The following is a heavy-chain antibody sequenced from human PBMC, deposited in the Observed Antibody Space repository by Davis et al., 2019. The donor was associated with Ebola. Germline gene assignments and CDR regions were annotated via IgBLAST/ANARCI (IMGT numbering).Heavy chain of an antibody. Sequence: GESLKISCAASGFTFSSYAMSWVRQAPGKGLEWVSAISGSGGSTYYADSVKGRFTISRDNSKNTLYLQMNSLRAEDTAVYYCAKDRTGYSYGKYYYGMDVWGQGTTVTVSS. CDR1: GFTFSSYA. CDR2: ISGSGGST. CDR3: AKDRTGYSYGKYYYGMDV. V-gene: IGHV3-23*01. D-gene: IGHD5-18*01. J-gene: IGHJ6*02.